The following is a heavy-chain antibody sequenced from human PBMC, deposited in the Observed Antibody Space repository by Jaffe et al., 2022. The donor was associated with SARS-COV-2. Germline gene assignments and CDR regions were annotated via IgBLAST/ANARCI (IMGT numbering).Heavy chain of an antibody. J-gene: IGHJ4*02. D-gene: IGHD3-16*01. CDR3: ARLITGGVRDYLRFDY. CDR1: GGSISSYY. V-gene: IGHV4-59*01. Sequence: QVQLQESGPGLVKPSETLSLTCTVSGGSISSYYWSWIRQPPGKGLEWIGYIYYSGSTNYNPSLKSRVTISVDTSKNQFSLKLSSVTAADTAVYYCARLITGGVRDYLRFDYWGQGTLVTVSS. CDR2: IYYSGST.